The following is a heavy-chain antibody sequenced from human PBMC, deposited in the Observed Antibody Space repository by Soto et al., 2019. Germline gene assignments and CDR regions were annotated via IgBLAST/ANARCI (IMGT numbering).Heavy chain of an antibody. V-gene: IGHV3-23*01. CDR3: TKVRGDPV. J-gene: IGHJ6*04. Sequence: TGGSLRLSCAASGFTFSNYAMNWVRQAPGKGPEWVSGISAGRSTYYADSVKGRFTISRDNSKSTLFLQMDSLRAEDTALYYCTKVRGDPVWGKGTTVTVSS. CDR2: ISAGRST. CDR1: GFTFSNYA. D-gene: IGHD4-17*01.